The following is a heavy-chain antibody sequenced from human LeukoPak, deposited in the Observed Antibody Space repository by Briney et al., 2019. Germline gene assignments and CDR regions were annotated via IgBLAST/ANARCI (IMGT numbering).Heavy chain of an antibody. CDR2: NYYSGST. D-gene: IGHD6-6*01. CDR3: ARGISQLASFDY. CDR1: GGSISSYY. V-gene: IGHV4-59*01. J-gene: IGHJ4*02. Sequence: ASETLSLTCTVSGGSISSYYWSWIRQPPGKGLEWIGYNYYSGSTNYNPSLKSRVTISVDTSKNQFSLKLSSVTAADTAVYYCARGISQLASFDYWGQGTLVTISS.